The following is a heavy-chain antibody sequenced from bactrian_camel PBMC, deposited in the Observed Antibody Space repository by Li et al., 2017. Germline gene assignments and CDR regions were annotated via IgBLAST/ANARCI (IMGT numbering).Heavy chain of an antibody. CDR3: TARYEFGLGACRGVGGLGF. CDR2: LDSDGRI. D-gene: IGHD1*01. J-gene: IGHJ6*01. Sequence: HVQLVESGGGSAQAGRSLRLSCASSGSIVSTMCMGWFRQASGKEREWVGSLDSDGRINYADSVKGRFTISKDNRKNILYLQMNSLTPGDTAMYYCTARYEFGLGACRGVGGLGFWGQGTQVTVS. CDR1: GSIVSTMC. V-gene: IGHV3S53*01.